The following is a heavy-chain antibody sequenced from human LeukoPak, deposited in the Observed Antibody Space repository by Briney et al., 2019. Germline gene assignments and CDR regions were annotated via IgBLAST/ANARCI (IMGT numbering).Heavy chain of an antibody. Sequence: PGGSLRLSCAASGFTFSSYSMNWVRQAPGKGLEWVSSISSSSSYIYYADSVKGRFTISRDNAKNSLYLQMNSLRAEDTAVYYCARERGAAAGTLDYWGQGTLVTVSS. CDR1: GFTFSSYS. D-gene: IGHD6-13*01. V-gene: IGHV3-21*01. J-gene: IGHJ4*02. CDR3: ARERGAAAGTLDY. CDR2: ISSSSSYI.